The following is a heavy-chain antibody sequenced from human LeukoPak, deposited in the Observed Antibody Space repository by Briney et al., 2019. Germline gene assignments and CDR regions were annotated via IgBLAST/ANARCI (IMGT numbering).Heavy chain of an antibody. CDR2: IYYSGST. Sequence: SETLSLTCTVSGGSISSGGYYWSWIRQHPGKGLEWIGYIYYSGSTYYNPSLKSRVTISVDTSKNQFSLKLSSVTAAGTAVYYCARVNCWLLDYWGQGTLVTVSS. J-gene: IGHJ4*02. V-gene: IGHV4-31*03. D-gene: IGHD1-1*01. CDR1: GGSISSGGYY. CDR3: ARVNCWLLDY.